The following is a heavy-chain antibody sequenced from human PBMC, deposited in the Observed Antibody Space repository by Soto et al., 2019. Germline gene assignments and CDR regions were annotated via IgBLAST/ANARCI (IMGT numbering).Heavy chain of an antibody. V-gene: IGHV4-59*01. CDR1: GGSISSYY. CDR3: AGEGADSGGNPPLGGGFAP. D-gene: IGHD3-16*01. CDR2: IYYSGST. Sequence: SETLSLTCTVSGGSISSYYWSWIRQPPGKGLEWIGYIYYSGSTNYNPSLKSRVTISVDTSKNQFSLKLSSVTAADTAVYYCAGEGADSGGNPPLGGGFAPGGRETLVTVSS. J-gene: IGHJ5*02.